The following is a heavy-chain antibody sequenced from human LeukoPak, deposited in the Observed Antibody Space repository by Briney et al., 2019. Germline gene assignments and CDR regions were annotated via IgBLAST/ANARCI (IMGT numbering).Heavy chain of an antibody. J-gene: IGHJ4*02. CDR2: CHYSGNT. CDR1: GTSITSYY. V-gene: IGHV4-59*08. D-gene: IGHD2-8*01. Sequence: SETLSLTCTVSGTSITSYYWNWIRQAPGQGPEWIGYCHYSGNTKYNPPLKSRVTISVDTSKNQFSLRLSSVTAADTAVYFCAKWASDNRAFDLWGQGTLVTVSS. CDR3: AKWASDNRAFDL.